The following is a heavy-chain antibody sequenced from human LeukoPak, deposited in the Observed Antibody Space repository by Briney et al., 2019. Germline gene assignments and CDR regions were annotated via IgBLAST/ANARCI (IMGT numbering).Heavy chain of an antibody. J-gene: IGHJ4*02. CDR1: GFTFISYA. V-gene: IGHV3-7*01. CDR2: VKEDGTTK. D-gene: IGHD2-15*01. Sequence: GGSLRLSCAASGFTFISYAMRGVRQAPGKGLERVAHVKEDGTTKQCVDSVKGRFTISRDNAKNSLYLQMDSLRAEDTAVYYCVSQEVVPHWGQGTLVSVSS. CDR3: VSQEVVPH.